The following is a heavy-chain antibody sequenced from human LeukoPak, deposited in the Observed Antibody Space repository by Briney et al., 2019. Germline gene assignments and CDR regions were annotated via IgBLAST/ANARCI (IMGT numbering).Heavy chain of an antibody. J-gene: IGHJ4*02. D-gene: IGHD3-22*01. CDR3: ATLLQGDSSGYYFDY. CDR1: GYTLTELS. V-gene: IGHV1-24*01. Sequence: ASVKVSCKVSGYTLTELSMHWVRQAPGNGLEWMGGFDPEDGETIYAQKFQGRVTMTEDTSTDTAYMELSSLTSEAMAVYYCATLLQGDSSGYYFDYWGQGTLVTVSS. CDR2: FDPEDGET.